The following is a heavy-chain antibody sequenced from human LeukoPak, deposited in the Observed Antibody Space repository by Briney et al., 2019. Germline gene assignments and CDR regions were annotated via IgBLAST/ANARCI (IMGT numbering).Heavy chain of an antibody. J-gene: IGHJ3*02. D-gene: IGHD2/OR15-2a*01. Sequence: GESLKTSCRGSGYSFSFYWIAWGRQMPGKGVQVMVIIYPDDSDTRYSPSFQGQVTISADKSISTAYLQWSSLKASDTAMYYCARPLTTSYDAFDIWGQGTMVTVSS. V-gene: IGHV5-51*01. CDR2: IYPDDSDT. CDR3: ARPLTTSYDAFDI. CDR1: GYSFSFYW.